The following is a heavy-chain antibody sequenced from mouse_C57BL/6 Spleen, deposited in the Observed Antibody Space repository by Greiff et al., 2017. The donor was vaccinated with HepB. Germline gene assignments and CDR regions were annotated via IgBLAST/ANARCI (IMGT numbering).Heavy chain of an antibody. CDR1: GYTFTSYW. CDR2: INPSSGYT. CDR3: ASRDGDYLHAMDY. D-gene: IGHD2-13*01. V-gene: IGHV1-7*01. J-gene: IGHJ4*01. Sequence: VQLQQSGAELAKPGASVKLSCKASGYTFTSYWMHWVKQRPGQGLEWIGYINPSSGYTKYNQKFKDKATLTADKSSSTAYMQLISLTYEYSAVYYCASRDGDYLHAMDYWGQGTSVTVSS.